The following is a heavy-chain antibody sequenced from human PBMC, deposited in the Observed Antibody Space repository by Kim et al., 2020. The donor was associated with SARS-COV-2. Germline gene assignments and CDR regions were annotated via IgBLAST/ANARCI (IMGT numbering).Heavy chain of an antibody. CDR2: VKYSGTT. D-gene: IGHD6-19*01. CDR1: GGSLSTNN. CDR3: ARDGSVSGSYYFDS. Sequence: SETLSLTCAVYGGSLSTNNWSWIRQPPGRGLEWIGGVKYSGTTNYNPALKSRLTLSVDTSKNEFSLQLTSVTAADTALYYCARDGSVSGSYYFDSWGQGILAT. V-gene: IGHV4-34*01. J-gene: IGHJ4*02.